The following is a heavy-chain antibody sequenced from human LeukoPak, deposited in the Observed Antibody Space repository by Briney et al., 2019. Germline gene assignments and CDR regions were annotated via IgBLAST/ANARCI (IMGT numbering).Heavy chain of an antibody. D-gene: IGHD4-17*01. J-gene: IGHJ4*02. Sequence: SETLSLTCTVSGASISSYYWSWIRQPPGKGLEWIGYIDYSGSANYSPSLKSRVTISVDTSKNQLSLKLSSVTAADTAVYYCARHYYSDPFDYWGQGTLVTVSS. V-gene: IGHV4-59*01. CDR3: ARHYYSDPFDY. CDR1: GASISSYY. CDR2: IDYSGSA.